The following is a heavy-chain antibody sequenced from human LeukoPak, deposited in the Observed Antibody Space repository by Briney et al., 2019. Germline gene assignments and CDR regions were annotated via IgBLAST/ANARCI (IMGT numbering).Heavy chain of an antibody. Sequence: ASVKVSCKASGYTFTSYDINWVRQATGQGLEWMGWMNPNSGNTGYAQKFQGRVTITRNTSISTAYMELSSLRSEDTAVYYCARDGSSLGKDAFDIWGQGTMVTVSS. D-gene: IGHD3-16*01. CDR2: MNPNSGNT. V-gene: IGHV1-8*03. CDR3: ARDGSSLGKDAFDI. J-gene: IGHJ3*02. CDR1: GYTFTSYD.